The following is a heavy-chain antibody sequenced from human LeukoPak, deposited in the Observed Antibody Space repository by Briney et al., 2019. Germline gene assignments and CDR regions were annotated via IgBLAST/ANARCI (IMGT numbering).Heavy chain of an antibody. V-gene: IGHV1-69*04. CDR1: GGTFSSYA. Sequence: SVKVSCKASGGTFSSYAISWVRQAPGQGLEWMGRIIPILGIANYARKFQGRVTITADKSTSTAYMELSSLRSEGTAVYYCARKSSWYDGYFDYWGQGTLVTVSS. J-gene: IGHJ4*02. CDR3: ARKSSWYDGYFDY. D-gene: IGHD6-13*01. CDR2: IIPILGIA.